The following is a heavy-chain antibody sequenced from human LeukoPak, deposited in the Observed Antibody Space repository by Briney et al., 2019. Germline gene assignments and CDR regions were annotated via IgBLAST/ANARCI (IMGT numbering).Heavy chain of an antibody. Sequence: SETLSLTCTVSGDSISSSYWSWIRQPAGKGLEWIRRIYSSGITNYNPSLNSRVTMSLDTSKNQFSLKLNSVTAADTALYYCARLNNRVLFDSWGQGTLVAVSS. CDR3: ARLNNRVLFDS. CDR2: IYSSGIT. CDR1: GDSISSSY. V-gene: IGHV4-4*07. D-gene: IGHD1-14*01. J-gene: IGHJ4*02.